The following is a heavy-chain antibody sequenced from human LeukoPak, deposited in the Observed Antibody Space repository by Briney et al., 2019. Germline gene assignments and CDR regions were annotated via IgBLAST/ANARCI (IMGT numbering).Heavy chain of an antibody. V-gene: IGHV4-34*01. J-gene: IGHJ4*02. CDR3: ASNTKVGATDY. Sequence: PSETLSLTCAVYGGSFSGYYWSWIRQPPGKGLEWIGEINHSGSTNYNPSLKSRVTISVDTSKNQFSLKLSSVTAADTAVYYCASNTKVGATDYWGLGTLVTVSS. CDR1: GGSFSGYY. D-gene: IGHD1-26*01. CDR2: INHSGST.